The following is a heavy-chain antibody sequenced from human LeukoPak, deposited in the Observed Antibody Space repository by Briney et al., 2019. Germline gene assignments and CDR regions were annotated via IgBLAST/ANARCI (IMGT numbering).Heavy chain of an antibody. V-gene: IGHV3-23*01. CDR3: AKEGFALGLFDP. CDR1: GFSFSSYT. Sequence: PGGSLRLSCAASGFSFSSYTMSWVRQAPGKGLEWVSGISDRGSTTYYADSVKGRFTISRDNSKNTLYLQMNSLRAEDTAVYYCAKEGFALGLFDPWGQGTLVTVS. CDR2: ISDRGSTT. J-gene: IGHJ5*02. D-gene: IGHD2-21*01.